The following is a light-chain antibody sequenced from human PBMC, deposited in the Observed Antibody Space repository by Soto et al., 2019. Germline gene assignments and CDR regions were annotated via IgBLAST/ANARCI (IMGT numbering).Light chain of an antibody. J-gene: IGKJ1*01. CDR1: QSVDIY. V-gene: IGKV3-11*01. CDR2: DAS. Sequence: EVVLTQSPATLSLSPGERATLSCRASQSVDIYLAWYQQKPGQAPRLLIYDASNRAANIPARFSGSGSGTDFTLIISSLQPDDFATYYCQQYNSYSPRTFGQGTKVEIK. CDR3: QQYNSYSPRT.